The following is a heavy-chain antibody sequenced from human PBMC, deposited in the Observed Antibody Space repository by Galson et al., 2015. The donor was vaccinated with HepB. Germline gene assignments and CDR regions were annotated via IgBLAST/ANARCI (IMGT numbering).Heavy chain of an antibody. CDR3: AKDHKEWELLSDY. Sequence: SLRLSCAASGFTFSSYAMSWVRQAPGKGLEWVSAISGSGGSTYYADSVKGRFTISRDNSKNTLYLQMNSLRAEDTAVYYCAKDHKEWELLSDYWGQGTLVTVSS. V-gene: IGHV3-23*01. CDR2: ISGSGGST. D-gene: IGHD1-26*01. J-gene: IGHJ4*02. CDR1: GFTFSSYA.